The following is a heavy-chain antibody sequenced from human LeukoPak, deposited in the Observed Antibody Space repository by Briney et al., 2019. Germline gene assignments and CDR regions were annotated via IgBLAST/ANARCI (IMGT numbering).Heavy chain of an antibody. D-gene: IGHD4-17*01. CDR3: AGYGEYWDWYFDL. V-gene: IGHV4-59*02. CDR1: GGSVSSYY. Sequence: SETLSLTCTVSGGSVSSYYWSWIRQSPGKGLEWIGYMYYSGSTNYNPSLKSRVTISIDTSKNQFSLKLNSVTAADTAVCYCAGYGEYWDWYFDLWGRGTPVTVSP. J-gene: IGHJ2*01. CDR2: MYYSGST.